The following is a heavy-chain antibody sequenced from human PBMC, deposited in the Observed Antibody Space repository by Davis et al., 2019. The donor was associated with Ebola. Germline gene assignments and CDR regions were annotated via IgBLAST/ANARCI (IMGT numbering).Heavy chain of an antibody. D-gene: IGHD6-13*01. CDR1: GGSISSSNW. CDR3: ARGWSLRDYYAMDV. Sequence: SETLSLTCAVSGGSISSSNWWRWVRQPPGKGLEWIGEIYHSGSTNYNPSLKSRVTISVDKSKNQFSLKLSSVTAADTAVYYCARGWSLRDYYAMDVWGQGTTVTVSS. CDR2: IYHSGST. J-gene: IGHJ6*02. V-gene: IGHV4-4*02.